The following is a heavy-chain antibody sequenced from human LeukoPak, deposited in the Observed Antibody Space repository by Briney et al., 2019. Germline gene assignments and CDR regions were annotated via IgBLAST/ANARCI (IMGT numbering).Heavy chain of an antibody. D-gene: IGHD2-2*01. Sequence: GGSLRLSCAASGFTFSSYWMYWVRQAPGKGPVWVSLISSDGSTTSYADSVKGRFTISRDNAKNTLYLQMNSLRAEDTAMYYCARGDYTSFCSSTRCYITFFDYWGQGTLVTVSS. CDR2: ISSDGSTT. CDR3: ARGDYTSFCSSTRCYITFFDY. J-gene: IGHJ4*02. CDR1: GFTFSSYW. V-gene: IGHV3-74*01.